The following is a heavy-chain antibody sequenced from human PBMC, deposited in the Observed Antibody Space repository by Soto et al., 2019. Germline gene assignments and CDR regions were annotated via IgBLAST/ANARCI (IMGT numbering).Heavy chain of an antibody. CDR1: GYTFGGYV. D-gene: IGHD3-3*01. CDR3: ARGRYYDFWSGYSYNWFDP. V-gene: IGHV1-18*04. J-gene: IGHJ5*02. Sequence: ASVQVSCTASGYTFGGYVVMCARRAPGQGPYWMGWISAYNGNTNYAQKLQGRVTMTTDTSTSTAYMELRSLRSDDTAVYYCARGRYYDFWSGYSYNWFDPWGQGTLVTVSS. CDR2: ISAYNGNT.